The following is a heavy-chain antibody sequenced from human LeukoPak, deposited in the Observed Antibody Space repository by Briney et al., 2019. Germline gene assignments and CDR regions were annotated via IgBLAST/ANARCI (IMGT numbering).Heavy chain of an antibody. CDR1: GDSISSGSYY. D-gene: IGHD1-7*01. V-gene: IGHV4-39*01. J-gene: IGHJ4*02. CDR3: ARLTYNWNSIDY. Sequence: PSETLSLTCSVSGDSISSGSYYWGWIRQPPGKGLEWIGIIYYIGSTYYNPPLKSRVTISVDTSKNQFSLKLSSVTAADTAVYYCARLTYNWNSIDYWGQGTLVTVSS. CDR2: IYYIGST.